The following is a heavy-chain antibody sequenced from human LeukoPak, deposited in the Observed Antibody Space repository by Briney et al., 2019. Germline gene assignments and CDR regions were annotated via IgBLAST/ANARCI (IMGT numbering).Heavy chain of an antibody. CDR3: ATDYYDSSGSYTVDH. D-gene: IGHD3-22*01. J-gene: IGHJ4*02. V-gene: IGHV3-48*01. CDR1: GFTFSSYS. CDR2: ISASGTTI. Sequence: PGGSLRLSCAASGFTFSSYSMNWVRQAPGKGLEWVSYISASGTTIYYADSVKGRFTISRDNSKNTLSLQMNGLRAEDTALYYCATDYYDSSGSYTVDHWGQGTQVTVSS.